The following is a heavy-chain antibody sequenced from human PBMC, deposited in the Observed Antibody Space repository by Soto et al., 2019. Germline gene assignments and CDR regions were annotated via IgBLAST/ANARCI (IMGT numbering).Heavy chain of an antibody. CDR3: AKSRGWGTRTYFDY. D-gene: IGHD6-19*01. CDR2: ISGSGGST. J-gene: IGHJ4*02. V-gene: IGHV3-23*01. CDR1: GFTFSSYA. Sequence: LRLSCAASGFTFSSYAMSWVRQAPGKGLEWVSAISGSGGSTYYADSVKGRFTISRDNSKNTLYLQMNSLRAEDTAVYYCAKSRGWGTRTYFDYWGQGTLVTVSS.